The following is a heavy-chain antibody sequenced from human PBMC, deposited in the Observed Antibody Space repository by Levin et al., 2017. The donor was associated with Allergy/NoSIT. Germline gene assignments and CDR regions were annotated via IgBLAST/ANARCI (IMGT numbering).Heavy chain of an antibody. V-gene: IGHV4-39*01. CDR2: IYNSGST. Sequence: PGGSLRLSCTVSGGSMSSSISYWGWIRQAPGKGLEWIGSIYNSGSTYYNPSLKSRVTTSVDTSKNQFSLKLSSVTAADTAVYYCARQCYDILTGYYNFDYWSQGTLVTVSS. CDR1: GGSMSSSISY. CDR3: ARQCYDILTGYYNFDY. J-gene: IGHJ4*02. D-gene: IGHD3-9*01.